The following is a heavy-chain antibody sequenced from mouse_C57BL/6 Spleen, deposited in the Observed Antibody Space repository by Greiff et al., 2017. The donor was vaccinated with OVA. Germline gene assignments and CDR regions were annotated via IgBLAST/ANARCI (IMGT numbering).Heavy chain of an antibody. V-gene: IGHV5-2*01. D-gene: IGHD2-3*01. CDR2: INSDGGST. Sequence: EVHLVESGGGLVQPGESLKLSCESNEYEFPSHDMSWVRKTPEKRLELVAAINSDGGSTYYPDTMERRFIISRDNTKKTLYLQMSSLRSEDTALYYCARHGDDGYVLGDYYAMDYWGQGTSVTVSS. CDR1: EYEFPSHD. J-gene: IGHJ4*01. CDR3: ARHGDDGYVLGDYYAMDY.